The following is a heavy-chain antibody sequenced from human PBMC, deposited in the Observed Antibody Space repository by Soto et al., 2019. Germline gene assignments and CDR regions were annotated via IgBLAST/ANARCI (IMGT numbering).Heavy chain of an antibody. CDR2: INAGNGNT. J-gene: IGHJ6*02. D-gene: IGHD3-10*01. CDR3: AREFPITMVRGVMDV. CDR1: GYTFTSYA. V-gene: IGHV1-3*01. Sequence: AASVKVSCKASGYTFTSYAMHWVRQAPGQRLEWMGWINAGNGNTKYSQKFQGRVTITRDTSASTAYMELSSLRSEDTAVYYCAREFPITMVRGVMDVWGQGTTVTVSS.